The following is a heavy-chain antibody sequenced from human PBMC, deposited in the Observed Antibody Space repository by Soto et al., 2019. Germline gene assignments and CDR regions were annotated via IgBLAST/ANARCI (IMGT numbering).Heavy chain of an antibody. V-gene: IGHV4-61*01. CDR3: ASCPIPLYYYDSSGYYPHYFDY. J-gene: IGHJ4*02. CDR1: GGSVSSGSYY. Sequence: SETLSLTCTVSGGSVSSGSYYWSWIRQPPGKGLEWIGYIYHSGSTNYNPSPKSRVTISVDTSKNQFSLKLSSVTAADTAVYYCASCPIPLYYYDSSGYYPHYFDYWGQGTLVTVSS. CDR2: IYHSGST. D-gene: IGHD3-22*01.